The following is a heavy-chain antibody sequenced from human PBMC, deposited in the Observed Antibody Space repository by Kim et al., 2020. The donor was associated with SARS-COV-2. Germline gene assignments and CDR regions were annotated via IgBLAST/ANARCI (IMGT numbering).Heavy chain of an antibody. Sequence: GNTGYAQKFQGRVTMTRNTSISTAYMELSSLRSEDTAVYYCVSLRRYYMDVWGKGTTVTVSS. V-gene: IGHV1-8*01. D-gene: IGHD4-17*01. J-gene: IGHJ6*03. CDR2: GNT. CDR3: VSLRRYYMDV.